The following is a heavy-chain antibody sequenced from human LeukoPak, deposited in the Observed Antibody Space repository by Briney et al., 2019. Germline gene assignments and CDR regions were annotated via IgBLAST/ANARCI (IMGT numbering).Heavy chain of an antibody. V-gene: IGHV3-21*01. D-gene: IGHD3-9*01. CDR2: ISNSSSYI. J-gene: IGHJ3*02. Sequence: GGSLRLSCAASGFTFSSYCMNWVRQAPGKGLEWVSSISNSSSYIYYVDSVKGRFTISRDNAKNSLYLQMNSLRAEDTAVYYCARDYYDIVPGYEGAFDIWGQGTMVTVSS. CDR3: ARDYYDIVPGYEGAFDI. CDR1: GFTFSSYC.